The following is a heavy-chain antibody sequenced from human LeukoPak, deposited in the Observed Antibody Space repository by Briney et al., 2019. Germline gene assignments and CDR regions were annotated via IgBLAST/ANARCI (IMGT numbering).Heavy chain of an antibody. CDR3: ARGNWNYASFWFDP. J-gene: IGHJ5*02. Sequence: SETLSLTCTVSGGSISSYYWSWIRQPPGKGLEWIGCISYSGSTNYNPSLKSRVSISVETSKNQFSLKLSSVTAADTAVYYCARGNWNYASFWFDPWGQGTLVTVSS. CDR2: ISYSGST. V-gene: IGHV4-59*01. D-gene: IGHD1-7*01. CDR1: GGSISSYY.